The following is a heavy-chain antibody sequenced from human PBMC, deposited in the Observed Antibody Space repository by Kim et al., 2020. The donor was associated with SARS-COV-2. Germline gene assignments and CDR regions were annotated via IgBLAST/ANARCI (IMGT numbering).Heavy chain of an antibody. J-gene: IGHJ6*02. CDR3: AKDLNCGGDCYSLVYYYYYGMDV. Sequence: GGSLRLSCAASGFTFSSYAMHWVRQAPGKGLEWVAVIWYDGSNKYYADSVKGRFTISRDNSKNTLYLQMNSLRAEDTAVYYCAKDLNCGGDCYSLVYYYYYGMDVWGQGTTVTVSS. D-gene: IGHD2-21*02. CDR2: IWYDGSNK. CDR1: GFTFSSYA. V-gene: IGHV3-33*06.